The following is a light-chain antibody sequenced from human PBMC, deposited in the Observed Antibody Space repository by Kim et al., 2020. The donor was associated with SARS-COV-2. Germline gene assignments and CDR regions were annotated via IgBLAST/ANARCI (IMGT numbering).Light chain of an antibody. CDR2: QDN. Sequence: PGQTPRIPFAPDRLGEKYTCWYKQKPGQTPVLVIYQDNKRPSGIPERFSGSNSGNTATLTISGTQAMNEADYYCQAWNGSTAIFGGGTQLTVL. CDR1: RLGEKY. V-gene: IGLV3-1*01. CDR3: QAWNGSTAI. J-gene: IGLJ2*01.